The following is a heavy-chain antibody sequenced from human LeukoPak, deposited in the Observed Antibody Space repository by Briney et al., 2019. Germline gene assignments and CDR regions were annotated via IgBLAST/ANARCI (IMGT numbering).Heavy chain of an antibody. CDR2: IIPIFGTA. V-gene: IGHV1-69*05. Sequence: GASVKVSCKASGGTFSSYAISWVRQAPGQGLEWMGGIIPIFGTANYAQKFQGRVTITTDESTSTAYMELSSLRSEDTAVYCCARDRASSSWFDYWGQGTLVTVSS. CDR1: GGTFSSYA. J-gene: IGHJ4*02. D-gene: IGHD6-13*01. CDR3: ARDRASSSWFDY.